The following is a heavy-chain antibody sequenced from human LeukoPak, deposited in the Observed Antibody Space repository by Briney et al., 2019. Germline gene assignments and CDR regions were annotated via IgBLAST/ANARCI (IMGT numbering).Heavy chain of an antibody. D-gene: IGHD3-3*01. CDR3: ARTSYYDFWSGYLDYYYMDV. V-gene: IGHV1-8*03. J-gene: IGHJ6*03. CDR2: MNPNSGNT. CDR1: GYTFTSYD. Sequence: ASVKVSCKASGYTFTSYDINWVRQATGQGLEWMGWMNPNSGNTGYAQKFQGRVTITRNTSISTAYMELSSLRSEDTAVYYCARTSYYDFWSGYLDYYYMDVWGKGTTVTVSS.